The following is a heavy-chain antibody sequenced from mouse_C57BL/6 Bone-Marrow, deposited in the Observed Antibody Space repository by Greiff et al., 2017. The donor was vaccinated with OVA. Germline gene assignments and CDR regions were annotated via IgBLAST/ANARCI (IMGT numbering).Heavy chain of an antibody. Sequence: QVQLKESGPGLVQPSQSLSITCTVSGFSLTSYGVHWVRQSPGKGLEWLGVIWSGGSTDYNAAFISRLSISKDNSKSQVFFKMNSLRADDTAIYYCARKRRNSSGYGFAYWGQGTLVTVSA. D-gene: IGHD3-2*02. J-gene: IGHJ3*01. CDR1: GFSLTSYG. CDR3: ARKRRNSSGYGFAY. CDR2: IWSGGST. V-gene: IGHV2-2*01.